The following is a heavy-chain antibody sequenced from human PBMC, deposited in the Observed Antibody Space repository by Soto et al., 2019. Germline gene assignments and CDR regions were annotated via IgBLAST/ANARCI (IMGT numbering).Heavy chain of an antibody. Sequence: EVQLVESGGGLVQPGGSLRLSCAASGFTVSNNYMIWVRQAPGKGLEWVSLLYSGGTTYYTDSVKGRLIIARDNSKNTVYLQMNSLRAEDTAVYYCARDRPVTTNGYWAQGTLVTVSS. D-gene: IGHD4-17*01. CDR3: ARDRPVTTNGY. J-gene: IGHJ4*02. CDR1: GFTVSNNY. V-gene: IGHV3-66*01. CDR2: LYSGGTT.